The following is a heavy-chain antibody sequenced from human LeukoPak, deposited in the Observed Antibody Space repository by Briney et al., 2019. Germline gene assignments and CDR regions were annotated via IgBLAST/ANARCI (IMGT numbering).Heavy chain of an antibody. CDR1: GFTFDDYG. Sequence: PGGSLRLSCAASGFTFDDYGMSWVRQAPGKGLEWVSGINWNGGSTGYADSVKGRFTISRDNAKNSLYLQMNSLRAEDAAVYYCASGYSSSWYEFLVGAFYWGQGTLVTVSS. V-gene: IGHV3-20*04. CDR3: ASGYSSSWYEFLVGAFY. J-gene: IGHJ4*02. D-gene: IGHD6-13*01. CDR2: INWNGGST.